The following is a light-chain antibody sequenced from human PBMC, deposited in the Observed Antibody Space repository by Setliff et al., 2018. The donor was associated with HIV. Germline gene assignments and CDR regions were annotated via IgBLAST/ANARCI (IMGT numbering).Light chain of an antibody. CDR1: SSDIGSYIL. CDR2: EIT. CDR3: CSYTGSSSYV. V-gene: IGLV2-23*02. J-gene: IGLJ1*01. Sequence: QSALTQPASVSGSPGQSITISCTGTSSDIGSYILVSWYQQYPGRAPKLILYEITKRPSGVSNRFSGSKSGNTASLTISGLQAEDEADYYCCSYTGSSSYVFGGGTKVTVL.